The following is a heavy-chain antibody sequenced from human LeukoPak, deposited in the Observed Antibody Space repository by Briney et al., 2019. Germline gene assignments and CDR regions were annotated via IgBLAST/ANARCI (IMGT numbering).Heavy chain of an antibody. J-gene: IGHJ4*02. CDR1: GLTFPNYA. D-gene: IGHD3-9*01. Sequence: PGGSLRLSCAASGLTFPNYALSWVRQAPGMGLEWVSVISDSGVRTYYADSVKGRFTISRDNSQNTLYLQMKRRRAEDTALYYRAIRPKGSDWSVDYWGQGTLVTVSS. CDR3: AIRPKGSDWSVDY. V-gene: IGHV3-23*01. CDR2: ISDSGVRT.